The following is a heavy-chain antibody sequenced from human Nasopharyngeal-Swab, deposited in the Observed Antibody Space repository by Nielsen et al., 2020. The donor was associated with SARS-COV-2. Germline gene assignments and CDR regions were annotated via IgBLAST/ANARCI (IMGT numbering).Heavy chain of an antibody. J-gene: IGHJ3*02. V-gene: IGHV4-31*02. CDR3: ARFGVFDAFDI. D-gene: IGHD5/OR15-5a*01. CDR2: INYSGST. Sequence: RQAPGKGLEWIGYINYSGSTYYNPSLKSRVTISVDTSKNEFSLKLTSVTAADTAVFYCARFGVFDAFDIWGQGTMVTVSS.